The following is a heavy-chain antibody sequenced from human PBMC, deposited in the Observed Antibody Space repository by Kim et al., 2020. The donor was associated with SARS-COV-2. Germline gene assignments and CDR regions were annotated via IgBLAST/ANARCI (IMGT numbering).Heavy chain of an antibody. CDR2: INHSGST. V-gene: IGHV4-34*01. CDR3: ARGRGGAARHSYYYYGMDV. D-gene: IGHD6-6*01. Sequence: SETLSLTCAVYGGSFSGYYWSWIRQPPGKGLEWIGEINHSGSTNYNPSLKSRVTISVDTSKNQFSLKLSSVTAADTAVYYCARGRGGAARHSYYYYGMDVWGQGTTVTVSS. J-gene: IGHJ6*02. CDR1: GGSFSGYY.